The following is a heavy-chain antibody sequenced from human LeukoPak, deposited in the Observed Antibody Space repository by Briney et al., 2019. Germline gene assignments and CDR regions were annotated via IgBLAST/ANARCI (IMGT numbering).Heavy chain of an antibody. CDR2: ISGSGGST. D-gene: IGHD5-12*01. CDR1: GFTFSSYA. CDR3: AKDGWLRLYYFDY. Sequence: GGSLRLSCAASGFTFSSYAMSWVRQAPGKGLEWVSAISGSGGSTYYADSVKGRFTISRDNSKNTLYLQMDSLRAEDTAVYYCAKDGWLRLYYFDYWGRGTLVTVSS. V-gene: IGHV3-23*01. J-gene: IGHJ4*02.